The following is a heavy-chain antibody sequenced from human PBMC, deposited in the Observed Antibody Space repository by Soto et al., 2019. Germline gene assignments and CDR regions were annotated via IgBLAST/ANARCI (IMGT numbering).Heavy chain of an antibody. CDR1: GFTFSSYS. J-gene: IGHJ4*02. D-gene: IGHD3-3*01. CDR3: ARVSGYDFWSLDY. V-gene: IGHV3-21*01. Sequence: GGSLRLSCAASGFTFSSYSMNWVRQAPGKGLEWVSSISSSSSYIYYADSVKGRFTISRDNAKNSLYLQMNSLRAEDTAVYYCARVSGYDFWSLDYWGQGTLVTVSS. CDR2: ISSSSSYI.